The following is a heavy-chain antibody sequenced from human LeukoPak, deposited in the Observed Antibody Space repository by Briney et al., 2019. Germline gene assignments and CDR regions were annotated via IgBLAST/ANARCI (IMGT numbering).Heavy chain of an antibody. CDR3: ASHTSGWQQTYFDF. V-gene: IGHV1-46*01. D-gene: IGHD6-25*01. CDR2: INPSGSGT. CDR1: GYTFSNYY. J-gene: IGHJ4*02. Sequence: ASVKVSCKASGYTFSNYYLHWVRPAPGQGLEWMAKINPSGSGTSYAQKFQGRVSVTRDTSTGTVYMELSGLTSEDTAVYYCASHTSGWQQTYFDFWGQGILVTVSS.